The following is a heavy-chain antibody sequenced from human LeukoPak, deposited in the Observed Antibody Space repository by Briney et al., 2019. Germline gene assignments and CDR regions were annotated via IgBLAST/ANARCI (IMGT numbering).Heavy chain of an antibody. CDR1: GFSFSGYT. CDR2: MSFDGTII. V-gene: IGHV3-30-3*01. CDR3: ASGHLGRPWLLRAYAFDI. Sequence: GGSLRLSCVVSGFSFSGYTLHWVRQAPGKGLEWVADMSFDGTIIHYAESVKGRFTISRDSAKSSLYLQMNSLRAEDTALFYCASGHLGRPWLLRAYAFDIWGHGTLVTVSS. J-gene: IGHJ3*02. D-gene: IGHD6-19*01.